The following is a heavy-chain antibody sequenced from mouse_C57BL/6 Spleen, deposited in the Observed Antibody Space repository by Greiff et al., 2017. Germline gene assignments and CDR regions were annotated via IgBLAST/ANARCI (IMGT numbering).Heavy chain of an antibody. CDR2: INPYNGGT. CDR1: GYTFTDYY. J-gene: IGHJ3*01. Sequence: VQLQESGPVLVKPGASVKMSCKASGYTFTDYYMNWVKQSHGKSLEWIGVINPYNGGTSYNQKVKGKATLTVDKSSSTAYMELNSLTSEDSAVYYCARTVLGGFAYWGQGTLVTVSA. V-gene: IGHV1-19*01. D-gene: IGHD1-1*01. CDR3: ARTVLGGFAY.